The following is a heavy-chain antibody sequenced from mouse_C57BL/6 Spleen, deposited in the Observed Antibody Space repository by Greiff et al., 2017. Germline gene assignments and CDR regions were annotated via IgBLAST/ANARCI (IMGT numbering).Heavy chain of an antibody. CDR3: ARSYSNYFFYAMDY. CDR1: GYTFTSYW. J-gene: IGHJ4*01. V-gene: IGHV1-52*01. Sequence: QVQLQQPGAELVKPGASVKLSCKASGYTFTSYWMHWVKQRPIQGLEWIGNIDPSDSETHYNQKFKDKATLTVDKSSSTAYMQLSSLTSEDSAVYYCARSYSNYFFYAMDYWGQGTSVTVSS. CDR2: IDPSDSET. D-gene: IGHD2-5*01.